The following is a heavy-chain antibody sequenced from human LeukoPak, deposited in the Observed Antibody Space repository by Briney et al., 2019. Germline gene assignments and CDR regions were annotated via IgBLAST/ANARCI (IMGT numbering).Heavy chain of an antibody. Sequence: PGGSLRLSCAASGFTFDDYAMHWVRQAPGKGLEWVSGISWNSGSIGYADSVKGRFTISRDNAKNSLYLQMNSLRAEDTALYYCAKDTLSHGDSTHFDYWGQGTLVTVSS. D-gene: IGHD4-17*01. V-gene: IGHV3-9*01. CDR3: AKDTLSHGDSTHFDY. CDR1: GFTFDDYA. CDR2: ISWNSGSI. J-gene: IGHJ4*02.